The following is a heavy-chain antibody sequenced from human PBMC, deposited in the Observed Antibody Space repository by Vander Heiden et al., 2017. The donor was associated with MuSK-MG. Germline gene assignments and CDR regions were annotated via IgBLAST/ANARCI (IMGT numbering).Heavy chain of an antibody. J-gene: IGHJ4*02. Sequence: QRVQSGAEVKTPRSSVQVSCKASVGTFSSYAISWVRQAPGQGLEWMGGIIPIFGTANYAQKFQGRVTITADESTSTAYRELSSLRSEDTAVYYCARDLGLRYYGSGSFNFDYWCQVTLVTVSS. CDR1: VGTFSSYA. D-gene: IGHD3-10*01. CDR3: ARDLGLRYYGSGSFNFDY. V-gene: IGHV1-69*01. CDR2: IIPIFGTA.